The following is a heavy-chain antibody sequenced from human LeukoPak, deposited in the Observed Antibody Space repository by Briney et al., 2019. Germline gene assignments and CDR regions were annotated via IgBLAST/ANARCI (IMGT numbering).Heavy chain of an antibody. V-gene: IGHV4-38-2*02. D-gene: IGHD3-10*01. J-gene: IGHJ5*02. CDR3: ARVGITMVRGPRGWFDH. Sequence: SETLSLTCSVSGYSISSGYYWGWIRPPPGKGLEWIGSIYHSGSTYYNPSLKSRVTISVDTSNYQFSLKLSSVTAADTAVYYCARVGITMVRGPRGWFDHWGQGTLVTVSS. CDR2: IYHSGST. CDR1: GYSISSGYY.